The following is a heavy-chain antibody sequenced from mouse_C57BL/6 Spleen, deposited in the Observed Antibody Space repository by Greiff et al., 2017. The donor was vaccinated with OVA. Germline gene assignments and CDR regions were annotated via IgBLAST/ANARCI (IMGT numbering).Heavy chain of an antibody. Sequence: EVQRVESGGGLVQPGGSLKLSCAASGFTFSDYGMAWVRQAPRKGPEWVAFISNLAYSIYYADTVTGRFTISRENAKNTLYLEMSSLRSEDTAMYYCARPGYYYGSSYGYFDVWGTGTTVTVSS. CDR2: ISNLAYSI. J-gene: IGHJ1*03. V-gene: IGHV5-15*01. D-gene: IGHD1-1*01. CDR1: GFTFSDYG. CDR3: ARPGYYYGSSYGYFDV.